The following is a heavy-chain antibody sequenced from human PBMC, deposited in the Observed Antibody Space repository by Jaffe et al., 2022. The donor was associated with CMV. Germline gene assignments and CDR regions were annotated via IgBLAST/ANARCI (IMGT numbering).Heavy chain of an antibody. J-gene: IGHJ6*02. CDR3: ARDGPCGGDCHPRDYYYYYGMDV. CDR2: ISSSSSYI. D-gene: IGHD2-21*02. CDR1: GFTFSSYS. Sequence: EVQLVESGGGLVKPGGSLRLSCAASGFTFSSYSMNWVRQAPGKGLEWVSSISSSSSYIYYADSVKGRFTISRDNAKNSLYLQMNSLRAEDTAVYYCARDGPCGGDCHPRDYYYYYGMDVWGQGTTVTVSS. V-gene: IGHV3-21*01.